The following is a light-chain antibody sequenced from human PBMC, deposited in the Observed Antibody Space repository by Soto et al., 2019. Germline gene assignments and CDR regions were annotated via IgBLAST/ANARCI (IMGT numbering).Light chain of an antibody. V-gene: IGLV2-23*01. J-gene: IGLJ3*02. CDR2: EGT. CDR3: QSYARSTFV. CDR1: SSEFGTYGV. Sequence: QSALTQSASVSGSPGQSITISCTGTSSEFGTYGVVSWYQQHPGKAPKLLIYEGTKRPSGVSNRFSASESGNTASLTISGLQADDADDYCCQSYARSTFVFGAGTKLTVL.